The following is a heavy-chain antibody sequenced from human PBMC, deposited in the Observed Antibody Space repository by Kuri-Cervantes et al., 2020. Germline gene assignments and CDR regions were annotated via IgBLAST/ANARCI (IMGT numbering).Heavy chain of an antibody. CDR3: ARSRPSSCFDY. V-gene: IGHV3-21*01. CDR1: GFTFSSYS. Sequence: GGSLRLSCAASGFTFSSYSMNWVRQAPGKGLEWVSSISSSSYIYYADSVKGRFTISRDNSKNTLYLQMNSQRAEDTAVYYCARSRPSSCFDYWGQGTLVTVSS. J-gene: IGHJ4*02. D-gene: IGHD6-13*01. CDR2: ISSSSYI.